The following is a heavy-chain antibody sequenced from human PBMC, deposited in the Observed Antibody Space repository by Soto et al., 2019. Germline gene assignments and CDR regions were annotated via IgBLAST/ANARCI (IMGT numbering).Heavy chain of an antibody. V-gene: IGHV3-7*01. CDR3: ARDGLSWLQPY. CDR2: IKQDGSQK. J-gene: IGHJ4*02. D-gene: IGHD5-12*01. CDR1: EFTFTTVW. Sequence: GVLLRLTCAASEFTFTTVWSSWVRQAPGKGLEWGANIKQDGSQKNYVDSVRGGLTIARDNAENSLFLQMNSLRVEDAAVYYCARDGLSWLQPYWGLGTLVTVSS.